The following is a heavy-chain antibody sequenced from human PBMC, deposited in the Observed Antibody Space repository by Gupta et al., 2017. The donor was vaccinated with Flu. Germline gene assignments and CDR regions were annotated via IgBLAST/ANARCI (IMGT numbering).Heavy chain of an antibody. J-gene: IGHJ4*02. D-gene: IGHD6-6*01. Sequence: EVQLVESGGGLVKPGGSLRLSCPASGFTFSSYSMNWFGQAPGNGLEWVSFISSSSTYIYSADSVKGRFTVSRDNAKNSLYLQMNSLRAEDTAVYYCARDSDPYSSSSSFDYWGQGILVTVSS. CDR2: ISSSSTYI. CDR3: ARDSDPYSSSSSFDY. V-gene: IGHV3-21*01. CDR1: GFTFSSYS.